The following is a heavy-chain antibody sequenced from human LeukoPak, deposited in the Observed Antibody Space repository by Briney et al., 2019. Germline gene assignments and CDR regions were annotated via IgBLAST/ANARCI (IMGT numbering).Heavy chain of an antibody. D-gene: IGHD3-22*01. V-gene: IGHV1-2*02. CDR3: ARGYYDSSGRYGPMYYFDY. Sequence: GASVKVSCKASGYTFTGYYMHWVRQAPGQGLEWMGWINPNSGGTNYAQKFQGRVTMTRDTSISTAYMELSRLRSDDTAVYYCARGYYDSSGRYGPMYYFDYWGQGTLVTVSS. CDR2: INPNSGGT. CDR1: GYTFTGYY. J-gene: IGHJ4*02.